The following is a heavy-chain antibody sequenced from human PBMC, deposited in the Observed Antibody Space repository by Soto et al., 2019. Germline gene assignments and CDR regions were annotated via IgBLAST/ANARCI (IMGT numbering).Heavy chain of an antibody. Sequence: LRLSCAASGFTFSSYAMSWVRQAPGKGLEWVSAISGSGGSTYYADSVKGRFTISRDNSKNTLYLQMNSLRAEDTAVYYCAKDPSMVRGVIVWGQGTLVTVSS. CDR1: GFTFSSYA. V-gene: IGHV3-23*01. D-gene: IGHD3-10*01. J-gene: IGHJ4*02. CDR3: AKDPSMVRGVIV. CDR2: ISGSGGST.